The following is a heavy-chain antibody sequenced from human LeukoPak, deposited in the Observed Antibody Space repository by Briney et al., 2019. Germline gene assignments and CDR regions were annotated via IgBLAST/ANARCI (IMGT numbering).Heavy chain of an antibody. V-gene: IGHV3-48*01. Sequence: GGSLRLSCAASGFTFSSYSMNWVRQAPGKGLEWVSYISSSGSTIYYADSVKGRFTISRDNAKNSLYLQMNSLRAEDTAVYYCASLSGSYSPYDYWGQGTLVTVSS. D-gene: IGHD1-26*01. CDR1: GFTFSSYS. J-gene: IGHJ4*02. CDR3: ASLSGSYSPYDY. CDR2: ISSSGSTI.